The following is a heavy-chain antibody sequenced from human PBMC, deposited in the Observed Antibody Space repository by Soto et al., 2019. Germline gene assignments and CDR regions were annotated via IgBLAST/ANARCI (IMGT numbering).Heavy chain of an antibody. Sequence: TETLSITCTVSGGSITSYYWSWIRQPPGKGLEWIGYIYYSGSTNYNPSLKSRVTISVDTSKNQFSLKLSSVTAADTAVYYCARRNWGISSGDYYHYYMDVWGKGTTVTVSS. D-gene: IGHD7-27*01. CDR1: GGSITSYY. CDR2: IYYSGST. V-gene: IGHV4-59*08. J-gene: IGHJ6*03. CDR3: ARRNWGISSGDYYHYYMDV.